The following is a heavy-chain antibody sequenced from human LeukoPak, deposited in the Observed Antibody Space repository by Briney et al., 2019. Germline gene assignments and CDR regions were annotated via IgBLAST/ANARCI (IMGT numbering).Heavy chain of an antibody. CDR3: ARDGIAAAGTLGVVYDY. CDR1: GGSISSGDYY. V-gene: IGHV4-30-4*01. CDR2: IYYSGST. J-gene: IGHJ4*02. Sequence: PSQTLSLTCTVSGGSISSGDYYWSWIRQPPGKGLEWIGYIYYSGSTYYNPSLKSRVTISVDTSKNQFSLKLSSVTAADTAVYYCARDGIAAAGTLGVVYDYWGQGTLVTVSS. D-gene: IGHD6-13*01.